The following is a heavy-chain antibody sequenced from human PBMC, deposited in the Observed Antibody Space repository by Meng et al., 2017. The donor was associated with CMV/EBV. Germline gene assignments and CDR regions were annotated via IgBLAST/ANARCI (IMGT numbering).Heavy chain of an antibody. CDR1: GFTCSSYE. D-gene: IGHD6-13*01. Sequence: GGSLRLSCAASGFTCSSYEMNWVRQAPGKGLEWVSYISSSGGTIYYADSVKGRFTISRDNAKNSLYLQMNSLRAEDTAVYYRARVWQPRGMDVWGQGTTVTVSS. J-gene: IGHJ6*02. CDR3: ARVWQPRGMDV. CDR2: ISSSGGTI. V-gene: IGHV3-48*03.